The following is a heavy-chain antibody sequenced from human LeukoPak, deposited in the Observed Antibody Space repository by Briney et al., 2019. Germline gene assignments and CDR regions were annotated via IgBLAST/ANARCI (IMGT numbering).Heavy chain of an antibody. CDR2: IRHDGINK. CDR1: GFTFNTYG. D-gene: IGHD2-2*01. J-gene: IGHJ4*02. CDR3: VRVYCSSISCLFDY. V-gene: IGHV3-30*02. Sequence: GGSLRLSCAASGFTFNTYGIHWVRQAPGKGLEWVAFIRHDGINKYYADSVKGRFTISRDNSKNTLYLQMNSLRAEDTAVYYCVRVYCSSISCLFDYWGQGTLVIVSS.